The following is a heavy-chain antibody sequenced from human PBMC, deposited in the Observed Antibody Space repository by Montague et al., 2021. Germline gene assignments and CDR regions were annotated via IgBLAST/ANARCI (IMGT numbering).Heavy chain of an antibody. Sequence: SETLSLTCIVSGGSISSSNYHWGWIRQPPGKGLEWIGGITYTGNTYYNPSLKSRVTMSVDTSRNQFSLMLTSVTAADTAVYYCARLDIVLIYWGFDYWGQGTLVTVSS. CDR3: ARLDIVLIYWGFDY. J-gene: IGHJ4*02. CDR1: GGSISSSNYH. D-gene: IGHD2-8*01. V-gene: IGHV4-39*01. CDR2: ITYTGNT.